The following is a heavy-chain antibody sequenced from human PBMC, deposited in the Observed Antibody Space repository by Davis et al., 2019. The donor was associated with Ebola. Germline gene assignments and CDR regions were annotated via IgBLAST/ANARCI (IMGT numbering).Heavy chain of an antibody. CDR2: MNPSSGNT. V-gene: IGHV1-8*01. D-gene: IGHD4-17*01. CDR1: GYTFTSYD. Sequence: AASVKVSCKASGYTFTSYDINWVRQATGQGLEWMGWMNPSSGNTGYAQKFQGRVTMTRNTSISTAYMELSSLRSEDTAVYYCASPTQETTVRRMGPPSFDYWGQGTLVTVSS. CDR3: ASPTQETTVRRMGPPSFDY. J-gene: IGHJ4*02.